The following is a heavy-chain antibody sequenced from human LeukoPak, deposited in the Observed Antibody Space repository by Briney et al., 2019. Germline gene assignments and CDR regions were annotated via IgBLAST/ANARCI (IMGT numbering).Heavy chain of an antibody. V-gene: IGHV3-21*01. D-gene: IGHD3-3*01. Sequence: PGGSLRLSCAASGFTFSSYAMSWVRQAPGKGLEWVSSISSSSSYIYYADSVKGRFTISRDNAKNSLYLQMNSLRAEDTAVYYCARDWRDYDFWFFDYWGQGTLVTVSS. J-gene: IGHJ4*02. CDR1: GFTFSSYA. CDR2: ISSSSSYI. CDR3: ARDWRDYDFWFFDY.